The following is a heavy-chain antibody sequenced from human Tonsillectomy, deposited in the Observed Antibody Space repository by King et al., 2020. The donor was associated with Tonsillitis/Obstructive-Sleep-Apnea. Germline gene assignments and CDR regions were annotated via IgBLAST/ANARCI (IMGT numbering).Heavy chain of an antibody. Sequence: VQLVESGAEVKKPGESLKISCKGSGYSFTSYWIGWVRQMPGKGLEWMGSLYPGDSDSRYSPSFQGQVTISADKSISTAYLQWSSLKATATAMYYCAGGDLAAADVFESWGQGTLVTVSS. V-gene: IGHV5-51*03. D-gene: IGHD6-13*01. CDR2: LYPGDSDS. CDR1: GYSFTSYW. CDR3: AGGDLAAADVFES. J-gene: IGHJ4*02.